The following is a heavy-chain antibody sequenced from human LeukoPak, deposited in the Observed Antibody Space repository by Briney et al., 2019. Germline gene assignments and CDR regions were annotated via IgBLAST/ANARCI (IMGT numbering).Heavy chain of an antibody. CDR1: GYTFTGYY. J-gene: IGHJ4*02. CDR2: INPNSGGT. CDR3: ARVEAIQLVKSLSMNYFDY. V-gene: IGHV1-2*02. Sequence: ASVKVSCKASGYTFTGYYMHWVRQAPGQGLEWMGWINPNSGGTNYAQKFQGRVTMTRDTSISTAYMELSRLRSDDTAVYYCARVEAIQLVKSLSMNYFDYWGQGTLVTVSS. D-gene: IGHD6-13*01.